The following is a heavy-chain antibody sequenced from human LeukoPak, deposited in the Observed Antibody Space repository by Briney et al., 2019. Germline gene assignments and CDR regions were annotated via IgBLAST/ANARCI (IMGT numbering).Heavy chain of an antibody. CDR2: ISSSGSTR. V-gene: IGHV3-11*01. CDR1: GFTFSDYY. CDR3: ARDPHHCSGGGCYSDY. Sequence: GRSLRLSCAASGFTFSDYYMSWIRQTPEKGLEWVSYISSSGSTRYYADSVKGRFTISRDNAKNSLYLQMTSLRAEDTAVYYCARDPHHCSGGGCYSDYWGQGTLVTVSS. J-gene: IGHJ4*02. D-gene: IGHD2-15*01.